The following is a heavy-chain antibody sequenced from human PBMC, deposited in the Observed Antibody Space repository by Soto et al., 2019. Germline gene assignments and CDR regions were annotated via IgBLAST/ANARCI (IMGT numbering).Heavy chain of an antibody. J-gene: IGHJ4*02. CDR2: ISYDGSNK. D-gene: IGHD6-13*01. Sequence: PGGSLRLSCAASGFTFSSYAMHWVRQAPGKGLEWVAVISYDGSNKYYADSVKGRFTISRDNSKNTLYLQMNSLRAEDTAVYYCARVTAAAANCDYWGQGTLVTVSS. CDR1: GFTFSSYA. V-gene: IGHV3-30-3*01. CDR3: ARVTAAAANCDY.